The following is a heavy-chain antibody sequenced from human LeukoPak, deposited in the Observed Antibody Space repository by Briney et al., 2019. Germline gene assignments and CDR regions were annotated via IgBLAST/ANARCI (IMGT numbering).Heavy chain of an antibody. CDR3: ARVQTRGGKYGDYVYYFDY. CDR1: GLTFSMYW. CDR2: IKQDGSEE. V-gene: IGHV3-7*01. J-gene: IGHJ4*02. Sequence: PGGSLRLSCAASGLTFSMYWMSWVRQAPGKGLEWVANIKQDGSEEYYVDSVKGRFTISRDIAKNSVYLQMNTLRAEDTAVYYCARVQTRGGKYGDYVYYFDYWGQGTLVTVSS. D-gene: IGHD4-17*01.